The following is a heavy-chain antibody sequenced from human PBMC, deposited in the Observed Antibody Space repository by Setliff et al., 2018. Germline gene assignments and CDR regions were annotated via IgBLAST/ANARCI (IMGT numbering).Heavy chain of an antibody. Sequence: GESLKISCKGSGYSFSSYWIGWARQMPGKGLEWMGIIFPGNSDTRYSPSFQGQVTISADKSISTAYLQWSSLKASDTAMYYCARPGGYSYGWDAFDIWGQGTMVTVSS. V-gene: IGHV5-51*01. CDR3: ARPGGYSYGWDAFDI. J-gene: IGHJ3*02. D-gene: IGHD5-18*01. CDR1: GYSFSSYW. CDR2: IFPGNSDT.